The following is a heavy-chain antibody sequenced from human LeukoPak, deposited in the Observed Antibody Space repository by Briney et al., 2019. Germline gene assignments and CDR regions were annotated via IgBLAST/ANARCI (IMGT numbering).Heavy chain of an antibody. V-gene: IGHV1-46*01. J-gene: IGHJ6*02. Sequence: ASVKVSRKASGYTFTSYYMHWARQAPGQGLEWLGVINPGGGSTSYAQKFQGRVTMTRDTSTSTVYMEVSSLRSEDTAVYYCARDRQDDYYGMDVWGQGTTVTVSS. CDR3: ARDRQDDYYGMDV. CDR1: GYTFTSYY. CDR2: INPGGGST.